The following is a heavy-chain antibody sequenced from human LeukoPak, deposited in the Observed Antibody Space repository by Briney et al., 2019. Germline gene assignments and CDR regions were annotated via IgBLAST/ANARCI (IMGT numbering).Heavy chain of an antibody. V-gene: IGHV4-59*12. Sequence: PSETLPLTCTVSGGSISSYSWSWIRQPPGKGLEWIGYIYYSGNTNYNPSLKSRVTISVDTSKNQFSLKLSSVTAADTAVYYCARGRLRSRLDYWGQGTLVTVSS. CDR2: IYYSGNT. J-gene: IGHJ4*02. CDR1: GGSISSYS. D-gene: IGHD3-10*01. CDR3: ARGRLRSRLDY.